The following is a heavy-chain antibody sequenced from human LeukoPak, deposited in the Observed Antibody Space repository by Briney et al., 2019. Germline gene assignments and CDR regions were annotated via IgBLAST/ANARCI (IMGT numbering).Heavy chain of an antibody. CDR1: GGSISSRSYY. CDR3: ARYGDYRFLYYFHY. Sequence: TLSLTCTASGGSISSRSYYWGWIRQSPGKALEFLALIYWNDDNRYNPSLKSRLTIAKDTSKNQVVLTMTNMDPVDTATYYCARYGDYRFLYYFHYWGRGILVTVSS. CDR2: IYWNDDN. D-gene: IGHD4-11*01. V-gene: IGHV2-5*01. J-gene: IGHJ4*02.